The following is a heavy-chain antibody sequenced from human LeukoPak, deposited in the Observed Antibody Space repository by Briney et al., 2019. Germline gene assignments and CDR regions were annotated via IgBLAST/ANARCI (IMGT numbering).Heavy chain of an antibody. CDR2: ISYDGSNK. J-gene: IGHJ4*02. CDR3: ARYLYSLPPDY. V-gene: IGHV3-30-3*01. D-gene: IGHD5-18*01. Sequence: GGSLRLSCAASGFTFSSYAMHWVRQAPGKGLEWVAVISYDGSNKYYADSVKGRFTISRDNSKNTLYLQMNSLRAEDTAVYYCARYLYSLPPDYWGQGTLVTVSS. CDR1: GFTFSSYA.